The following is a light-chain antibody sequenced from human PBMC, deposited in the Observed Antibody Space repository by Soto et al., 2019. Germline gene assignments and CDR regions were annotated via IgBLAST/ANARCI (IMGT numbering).Light chain of an antibody. CDR3: QYRSNWPPRVT. J-gene: IGKJ4*01. CDR1: QSVSSY. CDR2: DAS. V-gene: IGKV3-11*01. Sequence: EIVLTQSPATLTLSPGERVTLSCRASQSVSSYIAWYQQKPGQAPRLLIYDASNRATGIPARFSGSGSGTDLTLTISSLEPEDFAVYYCQYRSNWPPRVTFGGGTKVEIK.